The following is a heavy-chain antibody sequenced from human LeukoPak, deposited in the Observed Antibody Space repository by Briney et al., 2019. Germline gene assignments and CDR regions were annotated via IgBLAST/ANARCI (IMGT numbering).Heavy chain of an antibody. CDR2: VYYSGTT. J-gene: IGHJ4*02. V-gene: IGHV4-59*01. CDR1: GGSISSYY. D-gene: IGHD6-19*01. CDR3: ARSSGWYQPFDY. Sequence: SETLSLTCTVSGGSISSYYWSWIRQPPGKGLEWIGYVYYSGTTNYIPSLKSRITISVDTSKNQFSLKLSSVTAADTVVYYCARSSGWYQPFDYWGQGTLVTVS.